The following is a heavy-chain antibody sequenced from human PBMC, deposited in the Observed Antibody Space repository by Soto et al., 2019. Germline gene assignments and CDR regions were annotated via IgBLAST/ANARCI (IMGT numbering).Heavy chain of an antibody. V-gene: IGHV4-4*02. CDR1: GGSISSSNW. CDR3: ARGSGGNDY. CDR2: IDHSGST. J-gene: IGHJ4*02. Sequence: QVQLQESGPGLVKPSGTLSLTCAVSGGSISSSNWWSWVRQPPGKGLELIGEIDHSGSTNYNPYLKSRVTHSVDKSKNQFSLKLSSVTAADTAVYYCARGSGGNDYWGQGTLVTVSS. D-gene: IGHD3-10*01.